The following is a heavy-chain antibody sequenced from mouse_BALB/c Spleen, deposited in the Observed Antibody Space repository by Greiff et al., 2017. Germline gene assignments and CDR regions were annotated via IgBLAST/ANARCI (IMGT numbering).Heavy chain of an antibody. Sequence: VQVVESGAELVKPGASVKLSCKASGYTFTSYYMYWVKQRPGQGLEWIGEINPSNGGTNFNEKFKSKATLTVDKSSSTAYMQLSSLTSEDSAVYYCTTGTWFAYWGQGTLVTVSA. CDR2: INPSNGGT. J-gene: IGHJ3*01. CDR3: TTGTWFAY. D-gene: IGHD4-1*01. V-gene: IGHV1S81*02. CDR1: GYTFTSYY.